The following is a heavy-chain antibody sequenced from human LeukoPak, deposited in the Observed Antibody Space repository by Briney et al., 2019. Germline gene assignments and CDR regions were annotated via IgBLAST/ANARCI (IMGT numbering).Heavy chain of an antibody. J-gene: IGHJ5*02. Sequence: GASVKVSCKVSGYTLTELSMHWVRQAPGKGLEWMGGFDPEDGETIYAQKFQGRITMTRDMSTTTDYMELSSLTYDDTAVYYCARDNSVGDVAWWFDPWGQGTLVTVSS. D-gene: IGHD1-26*01. V-gene: IGHV1-24*01. CDR2: FDPEDGET. CDR3: ARDNSVGDVAWWFDP. CDR1: GYTLTELS.